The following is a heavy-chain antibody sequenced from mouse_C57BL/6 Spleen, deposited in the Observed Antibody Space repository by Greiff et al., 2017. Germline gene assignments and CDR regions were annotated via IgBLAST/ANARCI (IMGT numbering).Heavy chain of an antibody. CDR1: GFTFSSYA. J-gene: IGHJ2*01. V-gene: IGHV5-9-1*02. Sequence: EVKLMESGEGLVKPGGSLKLSCAASGFTFSSYAMSWVRQTPEKRLEWVAYISSGGDYIYYADTVKGRFTISRDNARNTLYLQMSSLKAEDTAMYYCTRVPLRSYFDYWGQGTTLTVSS. CDR2: ISSGGDYI. D-gene: IGHD1-1*01. CDR3: TRVPLRSYFDY.